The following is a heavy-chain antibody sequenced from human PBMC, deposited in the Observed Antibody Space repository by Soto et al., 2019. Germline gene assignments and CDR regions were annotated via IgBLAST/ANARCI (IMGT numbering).Heavy chain of an antibody. Sequence: GGSLRLSCAASGFTFSSYSMNWVRQAPGKGLEWVSSISSSSSYIYYANSVKGRFTISRDNVKNSLYLQMNSLRAEDTAVYYCARGGYSSGPRWLDPWGQGTLVTVSS. CDR1: GFTFSSYS. J-gene: IGHJ5*02. CDR2: ISSSSSYI. V-gene: IGHV3-21*01. CDR3: ARGGYSSGPRWLDP. D-gene: IGHD6-19*01.